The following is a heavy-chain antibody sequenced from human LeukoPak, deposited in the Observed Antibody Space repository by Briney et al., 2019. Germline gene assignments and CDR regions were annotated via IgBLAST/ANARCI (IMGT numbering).Heavy chain of an antibody. CDR3: ARGLHFRVYDSSDYYPY. D-gene: IGHD3-22*01. J-gene: IGHJ4*02. CDR2: IKQDGSEK. CDR1: GFTFSSYW. V-gene: IGHV3-7*01. Sequence: GGSLRLSCAASGFTFSSYWMSWVRQAPGKGLEWVANIKQDGSEKYYVDSVKGRFTISRDNAKNSLYLQMNSLRAEDTAVYYCARGLHFRVYDSSDYYPYWGQGTLVTVSS.